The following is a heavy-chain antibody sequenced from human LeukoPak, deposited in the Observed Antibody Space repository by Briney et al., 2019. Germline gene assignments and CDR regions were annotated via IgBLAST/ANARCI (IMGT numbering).Heavy chain of an antibody. J-gene: IGHJ4*02. D-gene: IGHD2-15*01. CDR1: GFTFSSYS. V-gene: IGHV3-21*01. CDR3: ARDSPFRGSLENFDY. CDR2: ISSSSSYI. Sequence: PGGSLRLSCAASGFTFSSYSMNWVRQAPGKGLEWVSSISSSSSYIYYADSVKGRFTISRDNAKNSLYLQMNSLRAEDTAVYYCARDSPFRGSLENFDYWGQGTLVTVSS.